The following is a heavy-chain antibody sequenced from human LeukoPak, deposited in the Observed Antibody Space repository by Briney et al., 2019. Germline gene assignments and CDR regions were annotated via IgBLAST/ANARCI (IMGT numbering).Heavy chain of an antibody. Sequence: GGSLRLSCAASGFTFSGYGMHWVRQAPGKGLEWVALICYDGTGKYYADSVKGRFTISRDNSKNTLYLQMNSLRADDTAVYFCARDYGGNSYGLDVWGQGTTVTVSS. J-gene: IGHJ6*02. CDR2: ICYDGTGK. CDR1: GFTFSGYG. CDR3: ARDYGGNSYGLDV. V-gene: IGHV3-33*01. D-gene: IGHD4-23*01.